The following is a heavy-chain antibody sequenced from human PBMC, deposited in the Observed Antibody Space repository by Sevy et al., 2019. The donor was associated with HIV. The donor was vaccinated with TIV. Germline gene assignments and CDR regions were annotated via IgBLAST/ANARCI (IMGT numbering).Heavy chain of an antibody. Sequence: GGFLRLSCAASGFTFNKYSMSWVRQPPGKGLEWVATLSFGCGEINYADSVKGRFTISRDNSKNSFYLQMNNLRAEGMALYYCAREGCTKPHDYWGQGTLVTVSS. V-gene: IGHV3-23*01. CDR1: GFTFNKYS. D-gene: IGHD2-8*01. CDR2: LSFGCGEI. CDR3: AREGCTKPHDY. J-gene: IGHJ4*02.